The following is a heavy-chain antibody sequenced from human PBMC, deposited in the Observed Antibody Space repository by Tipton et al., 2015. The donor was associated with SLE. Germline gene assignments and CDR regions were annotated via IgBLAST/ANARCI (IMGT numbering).Heavy chain of an antibody. D-gene: IGHD1-7*01. CDR1: GFTFDDYA. Sequence: SLRLSCAASGFTFDDYAMHWVRQAPGKGLEWVSVIYSGGSTYYADSVKGRFTISRDNSKNTLYLQINSLRAEDTAVYYCARLTGTNWFDPWGQGTLVTVSS. CDR2: IYSGGST. J-gene: IGHJ5*02. CDR3: ARLTGTNWFDP. V-gene: IGHV3-53*01.